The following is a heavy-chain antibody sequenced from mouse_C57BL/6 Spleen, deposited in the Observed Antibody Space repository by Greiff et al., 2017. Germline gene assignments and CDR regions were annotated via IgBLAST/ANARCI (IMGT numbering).Heavy chain of an antibody. D-gene: IGHD2-3*01. V-gene: IGHV14-3*01. CDR3: ARSGGLLREGAMDY. CDR1: GFNIKNTY. CDR2: IDPANGNT. J-gene: IGHJ4*01. Sequence: EVQLQQSVAELVRPGASVKLSCTASGFNIKNTYMHWVKQRPEQGLEWIGRIDPANGNTKYAPKFQGKATITADTYSNRADLQLSSLTSEDTAIYYCARSGGLLREGAMDYWGQGTSVTVSS.